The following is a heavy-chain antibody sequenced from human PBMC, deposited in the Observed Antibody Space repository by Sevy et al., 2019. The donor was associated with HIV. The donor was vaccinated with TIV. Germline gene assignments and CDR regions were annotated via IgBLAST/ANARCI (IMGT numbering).Heavy chain of an antibody. CDR1: GFTFNMYW. D-gene: IGHD2-15*01. Sequence: GGSLRLSCAASGFTFNMYWMTWVRQAPGKGLEWVANIKEDGSERNYLDSVKGRFTISRDNAKESLYLQINSLRAEDTAVYYCARHCSGGSCYSLLPHYYYGMDVWGQGTRSPSP. CDR2: IKEDGSER. CDR3: ARHCSGGSCYSLLPHYYYGMDV. V-gene: IGHV3-7*01. J-gene: IGHJ6*02.